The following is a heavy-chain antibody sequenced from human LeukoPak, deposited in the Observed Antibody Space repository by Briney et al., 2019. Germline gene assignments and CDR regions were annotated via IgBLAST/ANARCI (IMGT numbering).Heavy chain of an antibody. Sequence: PSETLSLTCTVSGGSISAYYWSWIRQSPGKGLEWIGYIYYSGSTNYNPSLKSRVTISVDTSKNQFSLKLSSVTAADTAVYYCARGVYYDSSGYLYYYGMDVWGQGTTVTVSS. V-gene: IGHV4-59*01. CDR2: IYYSGST. J-gene: IGHJ6*02. CDR1: GGSISAYY. D-gene: IGHD3-22*01. CDR3: ARGVYYDSSGYLYYYGMDV.